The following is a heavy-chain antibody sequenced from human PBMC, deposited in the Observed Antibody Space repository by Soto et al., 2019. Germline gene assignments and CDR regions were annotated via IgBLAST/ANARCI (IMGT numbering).Heavy chain of an antibody. CDR2: TNPSGGRP. Sequence: HVQLVQSGAGVREPGASVKVSCTTSGYTFTDHYLHWVRQAPGQGLEWMGITNPSGGRPTYAQKFQGRVTMTSDTSTRTVYMELSSLTSEDTAVYYCARDYSNGWRAFDYWGQGTLVTVSS. CDR1: GYTFTDHY. D-gene: IGHD6-19*01. J-gene: IGHJ4*02. V-gene: IGHV1-46*01. CDR3: ARDYSNGWRAFDY.